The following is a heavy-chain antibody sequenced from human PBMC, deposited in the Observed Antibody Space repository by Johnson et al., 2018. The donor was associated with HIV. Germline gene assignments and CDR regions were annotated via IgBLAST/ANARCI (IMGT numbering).Heavy chain of an antibody. V-gene: IGHV3-30*04. CDR3: ARSYSTSWNASDI. CDR2: ISYDGINK. Sequence: QVQLVESGGGVVQPGRSLRLSCAASGFTFSSYAMHWVRQAPGKGLEWVAVISYDGINKFQADSVKGRFTISRDNSKNTLYLQMNSLRAEDTAVYYCARSYSTSWNASDIWGQGTMVTVSS. CDR1: GFTFSSYA. J-gene: IGHJ3*02. D-gene: IGHD4-11*01.